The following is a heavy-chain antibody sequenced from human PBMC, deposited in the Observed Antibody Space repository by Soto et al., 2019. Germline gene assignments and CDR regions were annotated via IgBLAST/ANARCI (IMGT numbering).Heavy chain of an antibody. CDR1: GGTFSRHA. V-gene: IGHV1-69*01. CDR3: ARGWGYDSNDYYYAY. CDR2: IIPIFGTA. J-gene: IGHJ4*02. Sequence: QVQLVQSGAEVRKPGSSVKVSCKASGGTFSRHAISWVRQAPGQGLEWMGGIIPIFGTANHAQKFQGRFTIIEDESTSTVYMELSSLRSEDTAMYYCARGWGYDSNDYYYAYWGQGTLVIVSS. D-gene: IGHD3-22*01.